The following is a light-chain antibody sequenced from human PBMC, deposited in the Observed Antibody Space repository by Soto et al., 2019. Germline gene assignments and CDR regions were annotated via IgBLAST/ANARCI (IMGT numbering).Light chain of an antibody. Sequence: DIQLTQTPSFLSASVGDRVTITCRASQGISSYLAWYQQKPGKAPKILIYKASSLESGVPSRFSGTGSGTEFTLTINGLQPDDFATYYCQQYSSYSPITFGQGTRLEIK. CDR2: KAS. CDR3: QQYSSYSPIT. J-gene: IGKJ5*01. V-gene: IGKV1-5*03. CDR1: QGISSY.